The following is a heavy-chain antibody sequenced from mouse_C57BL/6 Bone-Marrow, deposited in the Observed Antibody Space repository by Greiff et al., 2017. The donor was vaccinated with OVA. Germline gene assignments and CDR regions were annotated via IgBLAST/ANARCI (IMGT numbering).Heavy chain of an antibody. CDR1: GFTFSDYY. D-gene: IGHD2-3*01. CDR3: ARELALLYDGYWYFDV. CDR2: INYDGSST. Sequence: EVQRVESEGGLVQPGSSMKLSCTASGFTFSDYYMAWVRQVPEKGLEWVANINYDGSSTYYLDSLKSRFIISRDNAKNILYLQMSSLKSEDTATYYCARELALLYDGYWYFDVWGTGTTVTVSS. V-gene: IGHV5-16*01. J-gene: IGHJ1*03.